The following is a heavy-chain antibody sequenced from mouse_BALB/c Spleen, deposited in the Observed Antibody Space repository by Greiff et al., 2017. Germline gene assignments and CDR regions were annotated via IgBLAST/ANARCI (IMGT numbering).Heavy chain of an antibody. CDR1: GFTFSSYT. Sequence: VESGGGLVQPGGSLKLSCAASGFTFSSYTMSWVRQTPEKRLEWVAYISNGGGSTYYPDTVKGRFTISRDNAKNTLYLQMSSLKSEDTAMYYCARDYYGSSLAYWGQGTLVTVSA. D-gene: IGHD1-1*01. J-gene: IGHJ3*01. V-gene: IGHV5-12-2*01. CDR3: ARDYYGSSLAY. CDR2: ISNGGGST.